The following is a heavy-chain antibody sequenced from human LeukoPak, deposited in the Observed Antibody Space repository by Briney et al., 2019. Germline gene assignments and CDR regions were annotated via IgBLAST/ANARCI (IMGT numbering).Heavy chain of an antibody. J-gene: IGHJ1*01. CDR2: ISGSGGST. Sequence: GGSLRLSCAASGFTFSSYAMSWVRQAPGKGLEWVSAISGSGGSTYYADSVKGRFTISRDNSKNTLYLQMNNLRAEDTAVYYCAKGPVLRYFDWISDGEYFQHWGQGTLVTVSS. V-gene: IGHV3-23*01. CDR1: GFTFSSYA. CDR3: AKGPVLRYFDWISDGEYFQH. D-gene: IGHD3-9*01.